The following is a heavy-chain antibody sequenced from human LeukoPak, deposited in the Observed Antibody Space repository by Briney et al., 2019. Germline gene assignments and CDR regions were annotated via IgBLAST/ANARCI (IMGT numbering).Heavy chain of an antibody. D-gene: IGHD6-6*01. CDR1: GGTFSSYA. Sequence: VASVKVSCKASGGTFSSYAISWVRQAPGQGLEWMGGIIPIFGTANYAQKFQGRVTITTDESTSTAYMDLSSLRSEDTAVYYCASGGGTYSSSSYWGQGTLVTVSS. J-gene: IGHJ4*02. V-gene: IGHV1-69*05. CDR3: ASGGGTYSSSSY. CDR2: IIPIFGTA.